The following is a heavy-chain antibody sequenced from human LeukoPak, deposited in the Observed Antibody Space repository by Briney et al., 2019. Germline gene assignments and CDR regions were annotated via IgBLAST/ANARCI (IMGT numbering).Heavy chain of an antibody. Sequence: ASVKVSCKASGFTFTNSAMQWVRQARGQRLEWIGWIVVGSGNTNYAQKFQERVTITRDMSTSTAYMELSSLRSEDTAVYYCAGYCGGDCLYDYWGQGNLVTVSS. D-gene: IGHD2-21*02. CDR2: IVVGSGNT. CDR3: AGYCGGDCLYDY. CDR1: GFTFTNSA. V-gene: IGHV1-58*02. J-gene: IGHJ4*02.